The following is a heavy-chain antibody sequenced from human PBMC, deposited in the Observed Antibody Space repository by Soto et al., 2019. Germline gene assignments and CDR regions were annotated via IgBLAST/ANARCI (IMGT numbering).Heavy chain of an antibody. CDR1: GASITQYY. CDR2: VSSTGST. V-gene: IGHV4-4*08. Sequence: SETLSLTCTVSGASITQYYWNWIRQSPGKGLEWIGSVSSTGSTVYNPSLTSRVTVSLDTSKNQFSLKLSSVTAADTAVYYCARATGPYGDYDDYWGQGTLVTVSS. D-gene: IGHD4-17*01. CDR3: ARATGPYGDYDDY. J-gene: IGHJ4*02.